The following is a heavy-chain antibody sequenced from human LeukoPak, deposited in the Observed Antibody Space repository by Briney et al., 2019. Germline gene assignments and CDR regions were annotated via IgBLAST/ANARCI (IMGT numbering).Heavy chain of an antibody. CDR2: IIPILGTA. V-gene: IGHV1-69*05. Sequence: SVKVSRKASGGSFSSYAISWVRQAPGQGLEWMGRIIPILGTANYAQKFQGRVTITTDESTSTAYMELSSLRSEDTAVYYCAKLADYFDYWGQGTLVTVSS. CDR3: AKLADYFDY. CDR1: GGSFSSYA. J-gene: IGHJ4*02.